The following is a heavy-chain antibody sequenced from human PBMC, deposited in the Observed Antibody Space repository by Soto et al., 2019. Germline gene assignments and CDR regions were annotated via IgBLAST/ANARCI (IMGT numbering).Heavy chain of an antibody. Sequence: GASVKVSCKASGYTFTSYGISWVRQAPGQGLEWMGWISAYNGNTNYAQKLQGRVTMTTDTSTSTAYMELRSLRSDDTAVYYCARSTITIFGVVIDYYYYGMDVWGQGTTVTVSS. CDR1: GYTFTSYG. CDR2: ISAYNGNT. D-gene: IGHD3-3*01. J-gene: IGHJ6*02. CDR3: ARSTITIFGVVIDYYYYGMDV. V-gene: IGHV1-18*01.